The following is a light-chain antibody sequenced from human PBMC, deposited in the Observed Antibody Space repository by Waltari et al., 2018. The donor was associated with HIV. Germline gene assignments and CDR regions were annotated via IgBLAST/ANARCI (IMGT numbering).Light chain of an antibody. CDR3: YSSADIPYV. CDR2: KDS. Sequence: SHELTQPPSVSVSPGQTARITCSGDVVPKKNVRWFQQKPGQAPVLVVYKDSQRASGIPERFSGSSSGTTATLIISGAQVEDEADYYCYSSADIPYVFGIGTKVTVL. J-gene: IGLJ1*01. CDR1: VVPKKN. V-gene: IGLV3-27*01.